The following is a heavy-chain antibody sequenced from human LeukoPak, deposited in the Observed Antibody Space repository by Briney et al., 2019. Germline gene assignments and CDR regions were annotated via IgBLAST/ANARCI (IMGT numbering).Heavy chain of an antibody. J-gene: IGHJ4*02. D-gene: IGHD1-26*01. V-gene: IGHV3-21*01. CDR1: GFTFSSYS. CDR2: ISSSSSYI. CDR3: ARVYRTTVELHAFDY. Sequence: GGSLRLSCAASGFTFSSYSMNWVRQAPGKGLEWVSSISSSSSYIYYADSVKGRFTISRDNAKNSLYLQMNSLRAEGTAVYYCARVYRTTVELHAFDYWGQGTLVTVSS.